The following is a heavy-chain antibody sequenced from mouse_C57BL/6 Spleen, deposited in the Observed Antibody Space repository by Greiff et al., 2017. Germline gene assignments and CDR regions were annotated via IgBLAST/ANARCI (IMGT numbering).Heavy chain of an antibody. J-gene: IGHJ4*01. Sequence: QVQLQQSGAELVRPGASVTLSCKASGYTFTDYEMHWVKQTPVHGLEWIGAIDPETGGTAYNQKFKGKAILTADKSSSTAYMELRSLTSEDSAVYYCTRTYYYGSGYEGMDYWGQGTSVTVSS. CDR2: IDPETGGT. D-gene: IGHD1-1*01. V-gene: IGHV1-15*01. CDR3: TRTYYYGSGYEGMDY. CDR1: GYTFTDYE.